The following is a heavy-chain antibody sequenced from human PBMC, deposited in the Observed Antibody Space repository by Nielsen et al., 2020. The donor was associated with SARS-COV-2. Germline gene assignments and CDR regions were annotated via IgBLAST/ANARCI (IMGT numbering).Heavy chain of an antibody. D-gene: IGHD5/OR15-5a*01. J-gene: IGHJ6*03. V-gene: IGHV3-21*01. Sequence: WIRQPPGKGLEWVSSISSTSTYVYYADPVKGRFTISRDNAKNSLYLQMSSLRAEDTALYYCARDPALSRATDFYYYMDVWGRGTTVTVSS. CDR2: ISSTSTYV. CDR3: ARDPALSRATDFYYYMDV.